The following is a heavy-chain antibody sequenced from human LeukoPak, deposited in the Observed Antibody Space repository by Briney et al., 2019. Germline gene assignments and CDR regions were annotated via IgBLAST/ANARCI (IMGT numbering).Heavy chain of an antibody. CDR1: GGSISRSSYY. CDR3: ARGGERYFYESRAYYPEYFHH. D-gene: IGHD3-22*01. Sequence: SETLSLTCTVSGGSISRSSYYWGWIRQPPGKGLQWIGSIYYSDSGKMYYNPSLKSRVTISADTSKNQFSLKVSSVTAADTAVYYCARGGERYFYESRAYYPEYFHHWGQGTLVTVSS. J-gene: IGHJ1*01. V-gene: IGHV4-39*01. CDR2: IYYSDSGKM.